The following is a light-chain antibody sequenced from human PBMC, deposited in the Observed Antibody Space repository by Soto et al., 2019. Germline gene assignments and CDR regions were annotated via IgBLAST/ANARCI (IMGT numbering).Light chain of an antibody. V-gene: IGKV1-39*01. Sequence: DIQMTQSPSSLSASVGDRVTITCRASQNIRSYLNWYQQKPGKAPQLLIYATSSLQTGVPSRFSASGSGTDFSLVIRGLQPEDSATYYCQQGYSSRWTSGRGTKVDI. CDR2: ATS. CDR1: QNIRSY. CDR3: QQGYSSRWT. J-gene: IGKJ1*01.